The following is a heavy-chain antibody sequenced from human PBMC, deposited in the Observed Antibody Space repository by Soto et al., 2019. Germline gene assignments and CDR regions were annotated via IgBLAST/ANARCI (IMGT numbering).Heavy chain of an antibody. D-gene: IGHD2-2*01. CDR1: GYSISSGYY. CDR3: AVGCCSSTTCSREYFQH. J-gene: IGHJ1*01. V-gene: IGHV4-38-2*01. CDR2: IYHSGST. Sequence: SETLSLTCAVSGYSISSGYYWGWIRQPPGKGLEWIGTIYHSGSTFHNPSLKSRVTISVDTSKNQFSLKLRSVTAAATAVYYCAVGCCSSTTCSREYFQHWGQGTLVTVSS.